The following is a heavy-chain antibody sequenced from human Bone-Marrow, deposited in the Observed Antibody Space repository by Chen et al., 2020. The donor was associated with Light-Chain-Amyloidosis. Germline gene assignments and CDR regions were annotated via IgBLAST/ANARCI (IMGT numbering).Heavy chain of an antibody. CDR3: AREGIVVTDRRADV. Sequence: QEHVVESGGGLVKPGGSLRLSCATSGFSLSFSDYYMSWIRQAPGKGLEWVSSISYSGTNSDYAESVKGRFTISRDNAKNVLFLQMNSLRAEDTAIYYCAREGIVVTDRRADVWGQGTKVTVSS. J-gene: IGHJ3*01. D-gene: IGHD1-26*01. CDR2: ISYSGTNS. CDR1: GFSLSFSDYY. V-gene: IGHV3-11*01.